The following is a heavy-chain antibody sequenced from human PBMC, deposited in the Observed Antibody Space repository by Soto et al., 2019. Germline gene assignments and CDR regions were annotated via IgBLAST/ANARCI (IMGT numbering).Heavy chain of an antibody. J-gene: IGHJ6*02. CDR3: ARPMGAAGYYYYGMDV. V-gene: IGHV3-30-3*01. Sequence: GGSLRLSCAASGFTFSSYAMHWVRQAPGKGLEWVAVISYDGSNKYYADSVKGRFTISRDNSKNTLYLQMNSLRAEDTAVYYCARPMGAAGYYYYGMDVWGQGTTVTVSS. CDR2: ISYDGSNK. CDR1: GFTFSSYA. D-gene: IGHD6-13*01.